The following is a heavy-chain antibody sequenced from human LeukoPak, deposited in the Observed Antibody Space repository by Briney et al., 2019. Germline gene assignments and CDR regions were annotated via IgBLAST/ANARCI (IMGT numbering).Heavy chain of an antibody. Sequence: SVKVSCKASGGTFISYAISWVRQAPGQGLEWMGGIIPIFGTANYAQKFQGRVTITTDESTSTAYMELSSLRSEDTAVYYCARESGYCSGGSCYSYYYMDVWGKGTTVTVSS. CDR1: GGTFISYA. CDR3: ARESGYCSGGSCYSYYYMDV. J-gene: IGHJ6*03. CDR2: IIPIFGTA. D-gene: IGHD2-15*01. V-gene: IGHV1-69*05.